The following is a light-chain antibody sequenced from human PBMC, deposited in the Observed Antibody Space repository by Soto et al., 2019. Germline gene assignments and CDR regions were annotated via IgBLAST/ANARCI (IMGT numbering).Light chain of an antibody. CDR2: AAS. V-gene: IGKV1-27*01. J-gene: IGKJ1*01. CDR3: PIYDTPPWT. CDR1: QGISNY. Sequence: DIQMTQSPSSLSASVRDRVTITCRASQGISNYLAWYQQKPGKVPKLLIYAASTLQSGVPSRFSGSGSGTDFTLTISSLQSADVVTYYSPIYDTPPWTFGQGTKVEIK.